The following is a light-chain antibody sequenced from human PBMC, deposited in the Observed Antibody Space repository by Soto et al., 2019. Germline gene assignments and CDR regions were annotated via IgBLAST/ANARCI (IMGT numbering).Light chain of an antibody. CDR1: QTVSSNY. CDR2: GAS. CDR3: QQYATTPFT. J-gene: IGKJ3*01. Sequence: EIVLTQSPGTLSLSPGERATLSCRASQTVSSNYLAWYQQKPGQAPRLLIYGASSRATGIPDRFSGSGSGADFTLTISRLEPEDCAAYYCQQYATTPFTFGAGTKVDIK. V-gene: IGKV3-20*01.